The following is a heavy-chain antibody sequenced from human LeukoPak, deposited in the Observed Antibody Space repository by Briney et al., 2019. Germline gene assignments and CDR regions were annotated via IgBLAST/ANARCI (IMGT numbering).Heavy chain of an antibody. D-gene: IGHD2-15*01. CDR3: ARGGALGYCSGGSCYTNDNWFDP. V-gene: IGHV4-59*01. CDR2: IYYSGSA. J-gene: IGHJ5*02. Sequence: SETLSHTCTVSGGSISSYYWSWIRQPPGKGLEWIGYIYYSGSANYNPSLKSRVTISVDTSKNQFSLKLSSVTAADTAVYYCARGGALGYCSGGSCYTNDNWFDPWGQGTLVTVSS. CDR1: GGSISSYY.